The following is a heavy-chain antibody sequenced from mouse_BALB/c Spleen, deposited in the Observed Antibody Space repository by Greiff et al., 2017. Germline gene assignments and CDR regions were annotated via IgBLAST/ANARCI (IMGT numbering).Heavy chain of an antibody. V-gene: IGHV5-6*02. D-gene: IGHD1-1*01. CDR3: TGTYYGSSSWYFDV. Sequence: DVKLVESGGDLVKPGGSLKLSCAASGFTFSSYGMSWVRQTPDKRLEWVATISSGGSYTYYPDSVKGRFTISRDNAKNTLYLQMSSLKSEDTAMYYCTGTYYGSSSWYFDVWGAGTTVTVSS. CDR2: ISSGGSYT. J-gene: IGHJ1*01. CDR1: GFTFSSYG.